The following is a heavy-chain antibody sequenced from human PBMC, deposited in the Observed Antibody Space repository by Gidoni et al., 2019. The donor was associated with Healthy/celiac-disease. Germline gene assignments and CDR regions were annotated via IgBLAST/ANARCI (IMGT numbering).Heavy chain of an antibody. CDR3: ARDQTLGYCSSTSCYGGMDV. Sequence: QMQLVQSGAEVKKPGPSVKVSCKASGGTFSSYALSWVRQAPGQGLEWMGGIIPIFGTANYAQKFQGRVTITADESTSTAYMELSSLRSEDTAVYYCARDQTLGYCSSTSCYGGMDVWGQGTTVTVSS. J-gene: IGHJ6*02. CDR2: IIPIFGTA. V-gene: IGHV1-69*01. CDR1: GGTFSSYA. D-gene: IGHD2-2*01.